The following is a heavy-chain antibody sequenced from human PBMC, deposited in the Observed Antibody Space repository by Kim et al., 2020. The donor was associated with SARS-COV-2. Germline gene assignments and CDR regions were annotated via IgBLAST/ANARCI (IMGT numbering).Heavy chain of an antibody. Sequence: TLSLTCTVSGGSISSGGYYWSWIRQHPGKGLEWIGYIYYSGSTYYNPSLKSRVTISVDTSKNQFSLKLSSVTAADTAVYYCASAHRTIFGVVEYMDVWGQGTTVTVPS. V-gene: IGHV4-31*03. D-gene: IGHD3-3*01. J-gene: IGHJ6*02. CDR2: IYYSGST. CDR1: GGSISSGGYY. CDR3: ASAHRTIFGVVEYMDV.